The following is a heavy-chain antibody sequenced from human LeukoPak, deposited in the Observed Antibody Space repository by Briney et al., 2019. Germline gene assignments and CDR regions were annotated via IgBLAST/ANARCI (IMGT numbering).Heavy chain of an antibody. CDR2: IIQDGSVT. J-gene: IGHJ4*02. D-gene: IGHD3-16*01. CDR1: GFTFSGHS. CDR3: ATDDYRGLGY. Sequence: GGSLRLSCAASGFTFSGHSMHWVRQVPGEGLVWVSHIIQDGSVTSYADSVKGRFTISRDNAKNTVYLQLNNLRAEGTAVYYCATDDYRGLGYWGQGTLVTVSS. V-gene: IGHV3-74*01.